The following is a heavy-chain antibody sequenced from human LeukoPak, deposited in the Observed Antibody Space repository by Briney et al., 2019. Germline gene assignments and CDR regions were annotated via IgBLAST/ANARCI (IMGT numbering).Heavy chain of an antibody. CDR2: ISSSGSTI. Sequence: GGSLRLSCAASGFTFSSYEMNWVRQAPGKGLEWVSYISSSGSTIYYADSVKGRFTISRDNAKNSLYLQINSLRAEDTAVYYCARGRTTLWVDYWGQGTLVTVSS. J-gene: IGHJ4*02. CDR3: ARGRTTLWVDY. D-gene: IGHD2/OR15-2a*01. CDR1: GFTFSSYE. V-gene: IGHV3-48*03.